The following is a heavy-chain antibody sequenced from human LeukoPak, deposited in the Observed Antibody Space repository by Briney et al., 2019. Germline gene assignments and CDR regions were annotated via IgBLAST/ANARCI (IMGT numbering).Heavy chain of an antibody. CDR3: ARDPSDTPYYDFWSGYYRSWFDP. Sequence: GGSLRLSCAASGFTFSSYSMNWVRQAPGKGLEWVSSISSSSSYIYYADSVKGRFTISRDNAKDSLYLQMNSLRAEDTAVYYCARDPSDTPYYDFWSGYYRSWFDPWGQGTLVTVSS. V-gene: IGHV3-21*01. CDR1: GFTFSSYS. D-gene: IGHD3-3*01. J-gene: IGHJ5*02. CDR2: ISSSSSYI.